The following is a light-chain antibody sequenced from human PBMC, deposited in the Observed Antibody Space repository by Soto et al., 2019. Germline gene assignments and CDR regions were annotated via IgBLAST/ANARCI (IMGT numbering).Light chain of an antibody. Sequence: QSALTQPPSASGSPGQSVTISCTGTSSDVGGYNYVSWYQQHPGKAPKLMIYEVSKRPSGVPDRFSACESGNTASLTVSGLQAEDEADYYCSSYAGSTYVFGTGTKLTVL. CDR1: SSDVGGYNY. CDR2: EVS. V-gene: IGLV2-8*01. J-gene: IGLJ1*01. CDR3: SSYAGSTYV.